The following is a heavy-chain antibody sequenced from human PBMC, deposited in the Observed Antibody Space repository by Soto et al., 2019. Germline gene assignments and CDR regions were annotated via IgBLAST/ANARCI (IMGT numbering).Heavy chain of an antibody. J-gene: IGHJ4*02. CDR2: IYSSGTT. CDR1: GDSINSYY. D-gene: IGHD6-6*01. CDR3: ARQEIAARPFWVY. V-gene: IGHV4-4*07. Sequence: QVQLQESGPGLVKPSETLSLTCIVSGDSINSYYWTWIRQPAGKGLEWIGRIYSSGTTSYNPSLKSRLTMSVDTSKNQFSLYRRSVTAADTAVYYCARQEIAARPFWVYWGQGTLVTVSS.